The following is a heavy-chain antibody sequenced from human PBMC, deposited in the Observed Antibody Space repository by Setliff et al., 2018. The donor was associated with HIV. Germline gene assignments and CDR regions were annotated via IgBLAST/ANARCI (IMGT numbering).Heavy chain of an antibody. CDR1: GYTFTDHY. V-gene: IGHV1-2*06. CDR2: INPNSGGT. Sequence: GASVKVSCMASGYTFTDHYIHWVRQAPGQGLEWMGRINPNSGGTSYAQNLQGRVTMTRNTSINTIYMELTGVTYNDTAVYYCARRVVAAATSLSILGIRPDCFDYWVPETLLVTVSS. CDR3: ARRVVAAATSLSILGIRPDCFDY. J-gene: IGHJ4*03. D-gene: IGHD2-15*01.